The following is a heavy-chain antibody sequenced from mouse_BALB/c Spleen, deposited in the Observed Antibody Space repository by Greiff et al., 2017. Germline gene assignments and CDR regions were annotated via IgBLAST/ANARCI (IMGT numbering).Heavy chain of an antibody. CDR2: INPYNDGT. CDR1: GYTFTSYV. D-gene: IGHD1-1*02. CDR3: GREGCYDYAMDY. Sequence: VQLKESGPELVKPGASVKMSCKASGYTFTSYVMHWVQQKPGQGLEWIGYINPYNDGTKYNEKFKGKATMTSDKSSSTAYMELSSLTSEDSAVYYCGREGCYDYAMDYWGQGTSVTVSS. J-gene: IGHJ4*01. V-gene: IGHV1-14*01.